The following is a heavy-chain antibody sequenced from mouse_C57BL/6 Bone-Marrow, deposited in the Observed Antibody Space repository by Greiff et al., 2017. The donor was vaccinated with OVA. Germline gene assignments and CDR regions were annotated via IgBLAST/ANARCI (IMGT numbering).Heavy chain of an antibody. CDR3: ARKGWLLSWFAY. CDR1: GYTFTSYD. Sequence: QVQLKQSGPELVKPGASVKLSCKASGYTFTSYDINWVKQRTGQGLEWNGWNYPREGSTRYNEKYKGKATLTIDTSCSTAYMELHSLTSEDSAVYFCARKGWLLSWFAYWGQGTLVTDSA. D-gene: IGHD2-3*01. V-gene: IGHV1-85*01. CDR2: NYPREGST. J-gene: IGHJ3*01.